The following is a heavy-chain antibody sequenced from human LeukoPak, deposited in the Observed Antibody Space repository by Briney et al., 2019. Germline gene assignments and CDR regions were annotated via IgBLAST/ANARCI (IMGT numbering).Heavy chain of an antibody. J-gene: IGHJ6*02. Sequence: SETLSLTCAVYGGSFSGYYWSWIRQPPGKGLEWIGEINHSGGTNYNPSLKSRVTISVDTSKNQFSLKLSSVTAADTAVYYCARGRGDFWSGYYFPYYYYYGMDVWGQGTTVTVSS. CDR1: GGSFSGYY. CDR3: ARGRGDFWSGYYFPYYYYYGMDV. CDR2: INHSGGT. D-gene: IGHD3-3*01. V-gene: IGHV4-34*01.